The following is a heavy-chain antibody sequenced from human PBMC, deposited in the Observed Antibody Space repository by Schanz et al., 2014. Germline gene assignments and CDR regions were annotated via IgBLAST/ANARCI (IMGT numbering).Heavy chain of an antibody. D-gene: IGHD1-1*01. V-gene: IGHV3-23*04. CDR3: ARDVRLDRRGNWFDP. CDR2: ISGRDGST. J-gene: IGHJ5*02. CDR1: GFPFSDYF. Sequence: VQLVDSGGGLVKPGGSLRLSCTASGFPFSDYFMAWIRQPPGRGLEWVSAISGRDGSTYYADSVRGRFTISRDNSKNTLYLQMNSLRAEDTAVYYCARDVRLDRRGNWFDPWGQGTLVTVSS.